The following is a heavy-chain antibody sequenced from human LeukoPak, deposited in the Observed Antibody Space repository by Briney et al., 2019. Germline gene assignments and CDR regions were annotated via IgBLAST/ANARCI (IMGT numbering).Heavy chain of an antibody. CDR3: ARADRSGYFGNVVAFDI. CDR2: IHISGST. V-gene: IGHV4-61*02. J-gene: IGHJ3*02. Sequence: SQTLSLTCTVSGGSINSGSYSWTWIRQPTGKGLEWIGRIHISGSTDYTPSLKSRVTISVDTSKNQFSLKLSSVTAADTAVYYCARADRSGYFGNVVAFDIWGQGTMVTVSS. D-gene: IGHD3-22*01. CDR1: GGSINSGSYS.